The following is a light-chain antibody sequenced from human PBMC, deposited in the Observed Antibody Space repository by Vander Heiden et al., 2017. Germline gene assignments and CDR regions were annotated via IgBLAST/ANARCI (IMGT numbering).Light chain of an antibody. J-gene: IGKJ4*01. V-gene: IGKV2-28*01. CDR1: QSLLNSNGYNY. CDR2: LGS. Sequence: DIVMTQSPLSLPVTPGEPASISCRSRQSLLNSNGYNYLDWYLQKPGQSPQLLIYLGSNRASGVPDRFSGSGSGTDFTLKISRVEAEDVGVYYCMQALQTPLTFGGGTKVEIK. CDR3: MQALQTPLT.